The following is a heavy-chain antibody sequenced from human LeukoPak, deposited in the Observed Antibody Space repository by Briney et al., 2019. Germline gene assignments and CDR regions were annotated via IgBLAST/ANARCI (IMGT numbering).Heavy chain of an antibody. J-gene: IGHJ4*02. CDR1: GYTFTTCA. CDR3: AKEGQYSSSWYSGY. V-gene: IGHV7-4-1*02. Sequence: GASVKVSCKASGYTFTTCAMNWVRQAPGQGLEWMGWINTNTGNPTYAQGFTGRFVFSLDTSVSTAYLQISSLKAEDTAVYYCAKEGQYSSSWYSGYWGQGTLVTVSS. CDR2: INTNTGNP. D-gene: IGHD6-13*01.